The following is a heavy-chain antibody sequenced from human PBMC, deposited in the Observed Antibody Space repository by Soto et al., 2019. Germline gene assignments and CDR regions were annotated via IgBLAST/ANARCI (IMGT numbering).Heavy chain of an antibody. CDR1: GFTFSSHG. CDR3: ARAPASGSYLGGGL. Sequence: GGSLRLSCAASGFTFSSHGMHWVRQAPGKGLEWVAVIWYDGSNKYYADSVKGRFTISRDNSKNTLYLQVNSLRAEDTAVYYCARAPASGSYLGGGLWGQGTLVTVSS. CDR2: IWYDGSNK. J-gene: IGHJ4*02. V-gene: IGHV3-33*01. D-gene: IGHD1-26*01.